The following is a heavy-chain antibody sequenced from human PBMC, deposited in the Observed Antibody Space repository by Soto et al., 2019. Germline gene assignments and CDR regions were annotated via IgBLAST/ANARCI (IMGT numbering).Heavy chain of an antibody. Sequence: GGSLRLSCAVSGFTFSSYAMSWVRQAPGKGLEWVSVVSHSGGSTFYGDSVKGRFTISRDNSKNTLYLQMNSLRAEDTAVYYCARDQDRWYFDLWGRGTLVTV. J-gene: IGHJ2*01. CDR1: GFTFSSYA. CDR2: VSHSGGST. V-gene: IGHV3-23*01. CDR3: ARDQDRWYFDL.